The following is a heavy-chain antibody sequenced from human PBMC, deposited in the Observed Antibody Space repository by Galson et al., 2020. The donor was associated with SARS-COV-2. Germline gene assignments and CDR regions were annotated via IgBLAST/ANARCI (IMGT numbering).Heavy chain of an antibody. Sequence: GESLKISCAASGFTFSDYWLSWVRQAPGKGPEWVANIKEDGSDKYYVDSVKGRFTISRDNAKNSLYLEMNSLRADDTAVYYCVRIRYDGWRQGTEVVVSS. V-gene: IGHV3-7*01. CDR2: IKEDGSDK. D-gene: IGHD3-16*01. CDR3: VRIRYDG. J-gene: IGHJ4*02. CDR1: GFTFSDYW.